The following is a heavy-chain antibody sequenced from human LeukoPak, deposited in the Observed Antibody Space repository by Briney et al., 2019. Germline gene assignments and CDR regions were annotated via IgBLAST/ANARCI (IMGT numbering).Heavy chain of an antibody. CDR1: GFTFSDYY. CDR2: ITSSGDDI. D-gene: IGHD5-12*01. CDR3: ASDIVATSGDF. J-gene: IGHJ4*02. V-gene: IGHV3-11*01. Sequence: GGSLRLSCAASGFTFSDYYMSWLRQAPGKGLEWVAYITSSGDDIYYADSVKGRFTISRDNAKNALFLRMSSLRVEDTATYYCASDIVATSGDFWGQGTLVSVSS.